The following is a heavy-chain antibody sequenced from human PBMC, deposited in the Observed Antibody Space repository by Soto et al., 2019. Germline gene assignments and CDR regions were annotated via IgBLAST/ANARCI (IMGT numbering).Heavy chain of an antibody. V-gene: IGHV1-24*01. CDR1: GYTLTELS. Sequence: ASVKVSCKVSGYTLTELSMHWVRQAPGKGLEWMGGFDPEDGETIYAQKFQGRVTMTEDTSTDTAYMELSSLRSEDTAVYYCATGVIIPPYYYYMDVWGKGTTVTVPS. J-gene: IGHJ6*03. CDR2: FDPEDGET. CDR3: ATGVIIPPYYYYMDV.